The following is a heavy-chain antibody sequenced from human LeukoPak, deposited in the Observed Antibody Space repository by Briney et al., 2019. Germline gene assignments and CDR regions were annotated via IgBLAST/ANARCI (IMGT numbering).Heavy chain of an antibody. CDR1: GFTFSSYW. Sequence: PGGSLRLSCAASGFTFSSYWMSWVRQAPGKGLEWVANIKQDGSEKYYVDSVKGRFTISRDNAKDSLYLQTNSLRAEDTAVYYCARGLVGAPLRYWGQGTLVTVSS. D-gene: IGHD1-26*01. J-gene: IGHJ4*02. CDR2: IKQDGSEK. CDR3: ARGLVGAPLRY. V-gene: IGHV3-7*01.